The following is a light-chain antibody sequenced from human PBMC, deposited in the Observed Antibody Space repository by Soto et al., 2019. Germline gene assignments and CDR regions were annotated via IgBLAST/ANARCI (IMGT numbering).Light chain of an antibody. CDR3: QQYNNSPIT. V-gene: IGKV3-15*01. J-gene: IGKJ5*01. CDR2: AAS. Sequence: EILMTQYPATLSVSPGERATLSCGGSQSVSSRYLAWYQQKPGQAPRLLIYAASTRATDIPARLSGSGSGTEFTLTISSLQSEDFAIYFCQQYNNSPITFGQGTRLEIK. CDR1: QSVSSRY.